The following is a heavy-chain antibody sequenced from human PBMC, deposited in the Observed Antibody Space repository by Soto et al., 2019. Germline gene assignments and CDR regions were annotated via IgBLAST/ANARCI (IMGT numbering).Heavy chain of an antibody. V-gene: IGHV1-69*14. CDR2: IIPIAGTP. Sequence: QVQLVQSGAEVKTPGSSVTVSCKASGDTSTPYAISWVRQAPGQGLEWVGGIIPIAGTPTYAQKFQGRVTSSEDRSTSTTSMELTRLTSEDTAVYYCARGYCVSSSCHALDSWGQGTPVTVSS. D-gene: IGHD2-15*01. CDR1: GDTSTPYA. CDR3: ARGYCVSSSCHALDS. J-gene: IGHJ4*02.